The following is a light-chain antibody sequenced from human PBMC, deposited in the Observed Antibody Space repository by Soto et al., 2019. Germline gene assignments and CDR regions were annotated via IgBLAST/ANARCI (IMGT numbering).Light chain of an antibody. CDR1: QGVSSW. Sequence: DIQMTQSPSSVSASVGDRVTITCRASQGVSSWLAWYQQKPGKAPKLLIYDASNLETGVPSRFSGSGSGTDFTFTISSLQPEDIATYYCQQYDNLPLTFGGGTKVDI. J-gene: IGKJ4*01. CDR3: QQYDNLPLT. V-gene: IGKV1-33*01. CDR2: DAS.